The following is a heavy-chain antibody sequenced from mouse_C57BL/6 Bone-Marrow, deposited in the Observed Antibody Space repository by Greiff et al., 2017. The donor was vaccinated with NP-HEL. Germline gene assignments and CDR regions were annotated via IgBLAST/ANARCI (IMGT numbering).Heavy chain of an antibody. CDR2: IHPNSGST. D-gene: IGHD1-1*01. Sequence: QVQLQQPGAELVKPGASVKLSCKASGYTFTSYWMHWVKQRPGQGLEWIGMIHPNSGSTNYKEKFKSKATLTVDKSSSTAYMQLSSQTSEDSAVYYCARLRGRCFHYWGQGTTLTVSS. CDR1: GYTFTSYW. CDR3: ARLRGRCFHY. J-gene: IGHJ2*01. V-gene: IGHV1-64*01.